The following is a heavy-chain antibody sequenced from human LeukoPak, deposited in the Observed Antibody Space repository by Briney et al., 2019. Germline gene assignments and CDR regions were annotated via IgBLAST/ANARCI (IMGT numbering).Heavy chain of an antibody. CDR2: IKQDGSEK. D-gene: IGHD6-6*01. CDR3: ASNLRGYSSSPDDY. Sequence: GGSLRLSCAASGFTFSSYWMSWVRQAPGKGLEWVANIKQDGSEKYYVDSVKGRFTISRDNAKNSLYLQMNSLRAEDTAVYYCASNLRGYSSSPDDYWGQGTLVTVSS. V-gene: IGHV3-7*01. CDR1: GFTFSSYW. J-gene: IGHJ4*02.